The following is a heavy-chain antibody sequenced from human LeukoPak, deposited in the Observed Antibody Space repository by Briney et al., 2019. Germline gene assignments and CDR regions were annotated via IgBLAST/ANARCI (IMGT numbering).Heavy chain of an antibody. CDR2: IYHSGST. V-gene: IGHV4-38-2*02. Sequence: SETLSLTCTVSGYSISSGYYWGWIRQPPGKGLEWIGSIYHSGSTYYNPSLKSRVTISVDTSKNQFSLKLSSVTAADTAVYYCARDESGYDSSYYYYVDVWGKGTTVTVSS. D-gene: IGHD5-12*01. J-gene: IGHJ6*03. CDR1: GYSISSGYY. CDR3: ARDESGYDSSYYYYVDV.